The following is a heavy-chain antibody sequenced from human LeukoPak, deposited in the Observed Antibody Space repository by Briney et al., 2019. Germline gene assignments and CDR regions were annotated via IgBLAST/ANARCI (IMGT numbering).Heavy chain of an antibody. Sequence: SETLSLTCTVSGGSIDSRSYYWDWIRQAPGKGLEWIGTIYHSGSTEYNPSLKSRVAIFVDTSKNQFSLILHSVAGADTAVYYCARRSEFDNTHYHYFDYWGQGALVTVSS. V-gene: IGHV4-39*01. J-gene: IGHJ4*02. D-gene: IGHD2-15*01. CDR2: IYHSGST. CDR3: ARRSEFDNTHYHYFDY. CDR1: GGSIDSRSYY.